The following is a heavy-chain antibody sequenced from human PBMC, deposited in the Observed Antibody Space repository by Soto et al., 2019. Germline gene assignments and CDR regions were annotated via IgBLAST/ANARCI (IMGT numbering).Heavy chain of an antibody. CDR3: AAGGGLPRYY. J-gene: IGHJ4*02. Sequence: PSETLSLTCAVYGGSFSGYYWSWIRQPPGKGLEWIGEINHSGSTNYNPSLKSRVTISVDTSKNQFSLKLSSVTAADTAVYYCAAGGGLPRYYWGQGTLVT. CDR1: GGSFSGYY. V-gene: IGHV4-34*01. D-gene: IGHD5-12*01. CDR2: INHSGST.